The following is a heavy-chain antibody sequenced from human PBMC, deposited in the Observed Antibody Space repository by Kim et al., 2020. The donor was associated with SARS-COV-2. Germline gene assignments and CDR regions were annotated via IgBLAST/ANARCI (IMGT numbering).Heavy chain of an antibody. J-gene: IGHJ3*01. CDR2: T. Sequence: TKDAGRFQVRVTMTRDTSISTVYMEWSRLKSDDTAVYYCARGANTLSAFDLWGQGTMVTVSS. V-gene: IGHV1-2*02. CDR3: ARGANTLSAFDL.